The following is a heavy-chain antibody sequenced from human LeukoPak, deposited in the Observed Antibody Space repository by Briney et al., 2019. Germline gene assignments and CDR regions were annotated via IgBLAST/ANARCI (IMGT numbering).Heavy chain of an antibody. CDR3: ARDPFGEGGINY. V-gene: IGHV4-61*02. CDR2: IYTSGST. J-gene: IGHJ4*02. Sequence: SETLSLTCTVSGGSISSGSYYWSWIRQPAGKGLEWIGRIYTSGSTNCNPSLKSRVTISVDTSKNQFSLKLTSVTAADTAVYYCARDPFGEGGINYWGQGTLVTVSS. D-gene: IGHD3-10*01. CDR1: GGSISSGSYY.